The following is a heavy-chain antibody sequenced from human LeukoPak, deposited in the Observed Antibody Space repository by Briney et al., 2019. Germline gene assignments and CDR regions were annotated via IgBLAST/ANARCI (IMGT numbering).Heavy chain of an antibody. CDR2: MNPNSGNT. J-gene: IGHJ5*02. V-gene: IGHV1-8*01. CDR3: AREDSSGYYYGDWFDP. CDR1: GYTFTSYD. D-gene: IGHD3-22*01. Sequence: ASVKVSCKASGYTFTSYDINWVRQATGQGLEWMGWMNPNSGNTGYAQKFQGGVTMTRNTSISTAYMELSSLRSEDTAVYYCAREDSSGYYYGDWFDPWGQGTLVTVSS.